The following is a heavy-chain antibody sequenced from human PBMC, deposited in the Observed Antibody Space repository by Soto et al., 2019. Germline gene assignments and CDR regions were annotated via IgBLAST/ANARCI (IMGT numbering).Heavy chain of an antibody. J-gene: IGHJ4*02. CDR2: IYYSGST. D-gene: IGHD3-3*01. V-gene: IGHV4-59*08. CDR1: GGSISSYY. CDR3: ARQSYTIFGVVEDY. Sequence: SETLSLTCTVSGGSISSYYWSWIRQPPGKGLEWIGYIYYSGSTNYNPSLKSRVTISVDTSKNQFSLKLSSVTAADTAVYYCARQSYTIFGVVEDYWGQGTLVTVSS.